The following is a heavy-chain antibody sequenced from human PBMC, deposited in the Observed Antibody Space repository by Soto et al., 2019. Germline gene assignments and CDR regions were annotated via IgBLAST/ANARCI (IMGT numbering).Heavy chain of an antibody. CDR1: GFTFSNVW. CDR3: VIVLHHAHSWFDY. V-gene: IGHV3-15*01. Sequence: PGGSLRLSCAASGFTFSNVWLSWVRQGPGKGLEWLGRIKSRTENETTDYASPARGRFIISRDDSKNMLYLQLNSLKSEDTGVYYCVIVLHHAHSWFDYWGQGTQVTVSS. CDR2: IKSRTENETT. D-gene: IGHD2-2*01. J-gene: IGHJ4*02.